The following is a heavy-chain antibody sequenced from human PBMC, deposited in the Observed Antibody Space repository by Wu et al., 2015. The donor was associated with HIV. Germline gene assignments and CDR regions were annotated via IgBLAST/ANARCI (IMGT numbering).Heavy chain of an antibody. CDR1: GGTFSSFA. Sequence: QVRLVQSGAEVKKPGSSVKVSCKASGGTFSSFALSWVRQAPGQGLEWVGGIIPLFDTSHSAQKSFPGQSHVNHGRKSTSTTYMELKSSLEILRTPAVYSASKVKPPQRRYTNNGFEKYWGQREXWSP. J-gene: IGHJ4*01. D-gene: IGHD1-14*01. CDR2: IIPLFDTS. CDR3: SKVKPPQRRYTNNGFEKY. V-gene: IGHV1-69*05.